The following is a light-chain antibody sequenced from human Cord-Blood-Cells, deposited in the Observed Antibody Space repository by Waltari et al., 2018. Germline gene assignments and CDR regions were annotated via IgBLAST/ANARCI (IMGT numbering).Light chain of an antibody. V-gene: IGKV1-9*01. CDR1: QGICSY. J-gene: IGKJ1*01. CDR3: QQLNSYPWT. Sequence: IQLTQSPSSLSASVGDRVTITCRASQGICSYLAWYQQQPGKAPKLLIDAASTLQSGVPSRFSGSGSGTDFTLTISRLQPEDFAAYYCQQLNSYPWTFGQGTKVEIK. CDR2: AAS.